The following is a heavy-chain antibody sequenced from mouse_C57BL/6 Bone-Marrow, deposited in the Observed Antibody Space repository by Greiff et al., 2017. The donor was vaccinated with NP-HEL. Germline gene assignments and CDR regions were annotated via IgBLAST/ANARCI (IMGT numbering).Heavy chain of an antibody. CDR3: ARERYYGSSPYWYFDV. CDR2: ISYDGRN. J-gene: IGHJ1*03. D-gene: IGHD1-1*01. CDR1: GYSITSGYY. V-gene: IGHV3-6*01. Sequence: DVQLQESGPGLVKPSQSLSLTCSVTGYSITSGYYWNWIRQFPGNKLEWMGYISYDGRNNYNPSLKNRTSITLDTSKNQFFLKFNSVTTEDTATYYCARERYYGSSPYWYFDVWGTGTTVTVSS.